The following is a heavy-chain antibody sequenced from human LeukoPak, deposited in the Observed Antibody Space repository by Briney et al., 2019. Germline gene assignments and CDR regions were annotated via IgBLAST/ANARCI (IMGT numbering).Heavy chain of an antibody. Sequence: SVKVSCKASGGTFSSYAISWVRQAPGQGLEWMGGIIPIFGTANYAQKFQGRVTMTRDMSTSTVYMELSSLRSEDTAVYYCARDTVASSFDYWGQGTLVTVSS. CDR3: ARDTVASSFDY. CDR2: IIPIFGTA. D-gene: IGHD4-23*01. V-gene: IGHV1-69*05. J-gene: IGHJ4*02. CDR1: GGTFSSYA.